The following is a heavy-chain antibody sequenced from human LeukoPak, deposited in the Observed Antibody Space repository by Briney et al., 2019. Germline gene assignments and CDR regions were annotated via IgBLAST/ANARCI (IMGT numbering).Heavy chain of an antibody. D-gene: IGHD6-19*01. CDR1: GFTFSSYW. J-gene: IGHJ3*02. CDR2: IKQDGSEK. CDR3: ARYSSGWSSQIAFDI. Sequence: PGGSLRLSCAASGFTFSSYWMSWVRQAPGKGLEWVASIKQDGSEKYYVDSVKGRFTISRDNAKNSLYLQMNSLRAEDTAVYYCARYSSGWSSQIAFDIWGQGTMVTVSS. V-gene: IGHV3-7*01.